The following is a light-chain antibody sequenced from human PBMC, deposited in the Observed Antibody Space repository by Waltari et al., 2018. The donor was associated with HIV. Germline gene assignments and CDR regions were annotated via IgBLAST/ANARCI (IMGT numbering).Light chain of an antibody. CDR1: RRDIGHYKY. V-gene: IGLV2-14*01. CDR2: EVS. J-gene: IGLJ1*01. CDR3: SSYISTTTL. Sequence: QSAPTQPASVSGSPGQSITISCTGTRRDIGHYKYVSWYQQSPGKAPTLMIYEVSNRPSGVSNRFSGSKSGNTASLTISGLQAEDEADYYCSSYISTTTLFGTGTKVTVL.